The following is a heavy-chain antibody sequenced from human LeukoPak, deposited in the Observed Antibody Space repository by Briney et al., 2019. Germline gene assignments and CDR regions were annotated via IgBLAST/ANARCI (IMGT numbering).Heavy chain of an antibody. Sequence: GSLRLSCAASGFAFSRYAMHWVRQAPGKGLEWVAAIWYDGSNKYYGDFVKGRFTISRDNSKNTLYLQMDSLRAEDTAVYYCARGCSSIIMSLFDPWGQGTLVTVSS. D-gene: IGHD2-2*01. J-gene: IGHJ5*02. CDR2: IWYDGSNK. CDR3: ARGCSSIIMSLFDP. CDR1: GFAFSRYA. V-gene: IGHV3-33*01.